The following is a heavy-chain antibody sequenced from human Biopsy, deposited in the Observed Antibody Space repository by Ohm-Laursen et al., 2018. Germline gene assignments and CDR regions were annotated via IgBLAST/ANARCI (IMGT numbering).Heavy chain of an antibody. Sequence: SSVKVSCKASGGAFTNYATNWARQAPGHGLGWMGGIIIVFETAGYAERFQGRVTITADVTTTTAYMDLSGQRSEDTAVYYCVAFPSSGFFENNDDFAMDVWGQGTTVIVSS. D-gene: IGHD6-19*01. V-gene: IGHV1-69*01. J-gene: IGHJ6*02. CDR2: IIIVFETA. CDR3: VAFPSSGFFENNDDFAMDV. CDR1: GGAFTNYA.